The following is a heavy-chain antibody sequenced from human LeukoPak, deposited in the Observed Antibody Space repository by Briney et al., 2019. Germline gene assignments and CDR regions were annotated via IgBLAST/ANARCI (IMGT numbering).Heavy chain of an antibody. CDR3: ARDLSGATAY. Sequence: PGGSLRLSCAASGFSFNSYSMNWVRQAPGKGLEWVAVISYDGSNKYYADSVKGRFTISRDNSKNTLYLQMNSLTTEDTAVYYCARDLSGATAYWGQGTLVTVSS. V-gene: IGHV3-30*03. J-gene: IGHJ4*02. CDR2: ISYDGSNK. D-gene: IGHD1-1*01. CDR1: GFSFNSYS.